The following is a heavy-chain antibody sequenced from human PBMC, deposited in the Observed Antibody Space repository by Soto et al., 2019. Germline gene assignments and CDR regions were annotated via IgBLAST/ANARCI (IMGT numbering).Heavy chain of an antibody. J-gene: IGHJ4*02. V-gene: IGHV3-23*01. CDR2: VSIGGST. Sequence: QPGGSLRLSCAASGFTFSSYAMGWVRQGPGKGLEWVAVVSIGGSTHYADSVRGRFTISRDSSKNTLSLQMNSLTAEDTAVYFCAKRRGAGGHFDYWGQGALVTVS. CDR1: GFTFSSYA. CDR3: AKRRGAGGHFDY. D-gene: IGHD2-15*01.